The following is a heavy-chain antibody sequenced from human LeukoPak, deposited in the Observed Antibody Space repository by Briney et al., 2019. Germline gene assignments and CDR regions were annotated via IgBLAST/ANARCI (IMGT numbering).Heavy chain of an antibody. V-gene: IGHV3-30*02. Sequence: GGSLRLSCAASGFAFSRYGMHWVRQAPGKGLEWVAFIRYDESHKKYKDSVKGRFTVSKDNSKNTVSLQMNSLRFEDTALYYCATYFYASGNYYNYIYYWGQGALVTVSS. D-gene: IGHD3-10*01. J-gene: IGHJ4*02. CDR2: IRYDESHK. CDR3: ATYFYASGNYYNYIYY. CDR1: GFAFSRYG.